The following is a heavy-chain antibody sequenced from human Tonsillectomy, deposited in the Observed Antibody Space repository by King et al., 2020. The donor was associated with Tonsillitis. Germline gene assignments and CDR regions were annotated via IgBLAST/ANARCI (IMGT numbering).Heavy chain of an antibody. J-gene: IGHJ5*02. CDR1: GGSISSYY. D-gene: IGHD3-22*01. CDR2: IYYSGST. CDR3: ARGGWYYDSSGYLGFDP. Sequence: QLQESGPGLVKPSETLSLTCTVSGGSISSYYWSWIRQPPGKGLEWIGYIYYSGSTNYNPSLKSRVTISVDTSENQFSLKLSSVTAADTAVYYCARGGWYYDSSGYLGFDPWGQGTLVTVSS. V-gene: IGHV4-59*01.